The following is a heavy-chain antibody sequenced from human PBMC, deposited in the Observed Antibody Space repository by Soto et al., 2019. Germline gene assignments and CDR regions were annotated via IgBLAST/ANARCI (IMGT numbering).Heavy chain of an antibody. CDR3: ARVAPYGDYFDY. CDR1: GFTFSNYA. D-gene: IGHD4-17*01. V-gene: IGHV3-23*01. Sequence: PGGSLRLSCAASGFTFSNYAMTWVRQAPGKGLEWVSVISGTGGGTNNADSAKGRFTTSRDNSKNTLYLQMNSLRAEDTAVYYCARVAPYGDYFDYWGQGTLVTVSS. J-gene: IGHJ4*02. CDR2: ISGTGGGT.